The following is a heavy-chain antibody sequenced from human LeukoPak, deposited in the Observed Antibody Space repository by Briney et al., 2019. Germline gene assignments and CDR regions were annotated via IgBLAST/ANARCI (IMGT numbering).Heavy chain of an antibody. D-gene: IGHD1-14*01. J-gene: IGHJ6*02. CDR3: ASRNPGSDYGMDV. CDR2: IIPILGIA. CDR1: GGTFSSYA. Sequence: SVKVSCKASGGTFSSYAISWVRQAPGQGLEWMGRIIPILGIANYAQKFQGRATITADKSTSTAYMELSSLRSEDTAVYYCASRNPGSDYGMDVWGQGTTVTVSS. V-gene: IGHV1-69*04.